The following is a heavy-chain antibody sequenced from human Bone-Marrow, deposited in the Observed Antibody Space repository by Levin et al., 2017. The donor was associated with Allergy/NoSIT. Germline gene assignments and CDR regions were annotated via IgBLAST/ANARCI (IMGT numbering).Heavy chain of an antibody. CDR3: AKGTSSSPRYGMDV. D-gene: IGHD6-6*01. CDR1: GFTFSNYA. V-gene: IGHV3-23*01. CDR2: ISHSGGNT. Sequence: SCAASGFTFSNYAMSWVRQAPGKGLEWVSGISHSGGNTFYADSVKGRFTISRDNSRNTLFLEVNSLRVEDTAVYYCAKGTSSSPRYGMDVWGQGTTVTVSS. J-gene: IGHJ6*02.